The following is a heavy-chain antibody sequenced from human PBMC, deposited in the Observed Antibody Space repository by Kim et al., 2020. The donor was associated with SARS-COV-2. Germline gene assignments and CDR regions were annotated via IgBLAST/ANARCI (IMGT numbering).Heavy chain of an antibody. Sequence: ASVKVSCKASGYTFTSYGISWVRQAPGQGLEWMGWISAYNGNTNYAQKLQGRVTMTTDTSTSTAYMELRSLRSDDTAVYYCARDPYYYGSGSYGIWGWGQGTLVTVSS. V-gene: IGHV1-18*01. J-gene: IGHJ4*02. D-gene: IGHD3-10*01. CDR3: ARDPYYYGSGSYGIWG. CDR2: ISAYNGNT. CDR1: GYTFTSYG.